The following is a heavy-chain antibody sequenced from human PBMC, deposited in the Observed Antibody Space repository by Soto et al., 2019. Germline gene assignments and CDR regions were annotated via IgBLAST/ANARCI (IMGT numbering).Heavy chain of an antibody. CDR2: IVVGSGNT. CDR1: GFTFSNSA. D-gene: IGHD2-15*01. Sequence: GASVKVSCKASGFTFSNSAIQWMRQARGERLEWMGWIVVGSGNTKYAQKIQDRVTITRDISASTAYMELSSLTSEDTAVYYCARGGCSGGSCYSSDYYYYMDVWGKGTTVTVSS. J-gene: IGHJ6*03. CDR3: ARGGCSGGSCYSSDYYYYMDV. V-gene: IGHV1-58*02.